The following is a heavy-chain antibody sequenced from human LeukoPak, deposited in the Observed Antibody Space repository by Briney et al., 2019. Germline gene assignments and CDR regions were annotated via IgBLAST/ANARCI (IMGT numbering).Heavy chain of an antibody. J-gene: IGHJ6*02. CDR3: ARVRYSGSYYGMDV. CDR2: ISSSSSYI. Sequence: GGSLRLSCTAFGFTFGDHAMSWVRQAPGKGLEWVSSISSSSSYIYYADSVKGRFTISRDNAKNSLYLQMNSLRAEDTAVYYCARVRYSGSYYGMDVWGQGTTVTVSS. CDR1: GFTFGDHA. D-gene: IGHD1-26*01. V-gene: IGHV3-21*01.